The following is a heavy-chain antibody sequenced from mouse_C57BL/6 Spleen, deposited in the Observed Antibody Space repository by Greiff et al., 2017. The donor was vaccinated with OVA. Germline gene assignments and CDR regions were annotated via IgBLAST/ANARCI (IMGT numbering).Heavy chain of an antibody. D-gene: IGHD2-4*01. CDR3: TREVRYDYDDGGYFDV. J-gene: IGHJ1*03. CDR2: ISSGGDYI. V-gene: IGHV5-9-1*02. Sequence: EVKLQESGEGLVKPGGSLKLSCAASGFTFSSYAMSWVRQTPEKRLEWVAYISSGGDYIYYADTVKGRFTISRDNARNTLYLQMSSLKSEDTAMYYCTREVRYDYDDGGYFDVWGTGTTVTVSS. CDR1: GFTFSSYA.